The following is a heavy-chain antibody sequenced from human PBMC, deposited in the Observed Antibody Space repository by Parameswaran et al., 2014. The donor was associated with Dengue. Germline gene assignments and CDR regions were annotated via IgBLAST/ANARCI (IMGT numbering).Heavy chain of an antibody. D-gene: IGHD2-15*01. CDR2: ITSSGSTI. Sequence: PGKGLEWVSYITSSGSTIYYADSVKGQFTISRDNAKNSLYLQMNSLRAEDTAVYYCARDPNCSGGSCYSPDWWYWGQGTLVTVSS. CDR3: ARDPNCSGGSCYSPDWWY. V-gene: IGHV3-48*03. J-gene: IGHJ4*02.